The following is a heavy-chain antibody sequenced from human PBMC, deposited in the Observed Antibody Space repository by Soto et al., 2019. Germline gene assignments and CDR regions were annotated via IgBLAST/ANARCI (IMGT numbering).Heavy chain of an antibody. CDR2: IVVGSGST. J-gene: IGHJ4*02. V-gene: IGHV1-58*01. CDR3: AAVYYDSSGYFGFDY. Sequence: GASVKVSCKASGFTFTSSAVQWVRQARGQRLEWIGWIVVGSGSTNYAQKFQERVTITRDMSTSTAYMELSSLRSEDTAVYYCAAVYYDSSGYFGFDYWGQGTLVTVSS. D-gene: IGHD3-22*01. CDR1: GFTFTSSA.